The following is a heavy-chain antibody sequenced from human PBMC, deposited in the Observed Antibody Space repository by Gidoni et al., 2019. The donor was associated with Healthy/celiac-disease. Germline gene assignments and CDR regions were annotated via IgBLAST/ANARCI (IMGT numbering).Heavy chain of an antibody. CDR3: TRHSDDILTGYYSPYYYYGMDV. J-gene: IGHJ6*02. V-gene: IGHV3-73*02. D-gene: IGHD3-9*01. Sequence: EVQLVEYGGGLVQPGGSLKLSCAASGFPFSGPAMHWVRQASGKGLEWVGRIRSKATCYATAYAASVKGRFTISRYDSKNTAYLQMNSLKTEDTAVYYCTRHSDDILTGYYSPYYYYGMDVWGQGTTVTVSS. CDR2: IRSKATCYAT. CDR1: GFPFSGPA.